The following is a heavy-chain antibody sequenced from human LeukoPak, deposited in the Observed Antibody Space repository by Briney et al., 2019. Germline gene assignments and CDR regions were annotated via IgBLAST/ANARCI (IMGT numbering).Heavy chain of an antibody. CDR2: ISGSSYI. J-gene: IGHJ4*02. D-gene: IGHD3-3*01. CDR1: GFTFSSYS. Sequence: GGSLRLSCAASGFTFSSYSMNWVRQAPGKGLEWVSSISGSSYIYYADSVKGRFTISRDNAENSLYLQMNSLRAEDTGVYYCARAPITVFGVVDNDYWGQGTLVTVSS. V-gene: IGHV3-21*01. CDR3: ARAPITVFGVVDNDY.